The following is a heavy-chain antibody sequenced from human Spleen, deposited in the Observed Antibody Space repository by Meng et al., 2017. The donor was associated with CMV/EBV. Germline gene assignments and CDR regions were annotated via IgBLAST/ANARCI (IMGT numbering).Heavy chain of an antibody. CDR3: ANGYSSSFVDYFGMDV. CDR1: GFTFDDYA. V-gene: IGHV3-30*02. CDR2: IRYDGSDK. J-gene: IGHJ6*02. D-gene: IGHD2-2*03. Sequence: GGSLRLSCAASGFTFDDYAMHWVRQAPGKGLEWVAFIRYDGSDKYYADFVKGRFTISRDNPENTLYLQMNSLRAEDTAVYYCANGYSSSFVDYFGMDVWGQGTTVTVSS.